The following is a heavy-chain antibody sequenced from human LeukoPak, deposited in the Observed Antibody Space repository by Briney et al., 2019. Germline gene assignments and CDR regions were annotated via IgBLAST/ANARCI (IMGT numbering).Heavy chain of an antibody. CDR1: GGSISSSSYY. CDR2: IYYSGST. CDR3: ARAGGLTFGWFDP. D-gene: IGHD3-10*01. Sequence: SETLSLTCTVSGGSISSSSYYWGWIRQPPGKGLEWIGSIYYSGSTYYNPSLKSRVTISVDTSKNQFSLKLSSVTAADTAVYYCARAGGLTFGWFDPWGQGTLVTVSS. J-gene: IGHJ5*02. V-gene: IGHV4-39*01.